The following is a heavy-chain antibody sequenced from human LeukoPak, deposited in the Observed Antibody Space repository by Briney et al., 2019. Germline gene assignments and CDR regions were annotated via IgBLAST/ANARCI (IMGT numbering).Heavy chain of an antibody. D-gene: IGHD6-6*01. CDR2: IYHSGST. CDR3: ARVRADSSSSRGNGVEYCFDY. V-gene: IGHV4-4*02. CDR1: GGSISSSSW. Sequence: SETLSLTCAVSGGSISSSSWWSWVRQPPGKGLEWIGEIYHSGSTNYNPSLKSRVTISVGKSKNQFSLKLSSVTAADTAVYYCARVRADSSSSRGNGVEYCFDYWGQGTLVTVSS. J-gene: IGHJ4*02.